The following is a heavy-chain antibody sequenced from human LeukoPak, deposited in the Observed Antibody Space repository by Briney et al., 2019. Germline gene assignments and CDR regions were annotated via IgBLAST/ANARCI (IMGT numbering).Heavy chain of an antibody. CDR2: IYYSGST. V-gene: IGHV4-39*07. Sequence: SETLSLTCTVSGGSISSSSYYWGWIRQPPGKGLEWIGSIYYSGSTYYNPSLKSRVTISVDTSKNQFSLKLSSVTAADTAVYYCARGGGIVVVTAIYYFDYWGQGTLVTVSS. J-gene: IGHJ4*02. CDR1: GGSISSSSYY. CDR3: ARGGGIVVVTAIYYFDY. D-gene: IGHD2-21*02.